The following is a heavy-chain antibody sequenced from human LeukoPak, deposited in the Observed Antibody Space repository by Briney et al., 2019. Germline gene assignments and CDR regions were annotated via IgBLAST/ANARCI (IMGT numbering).Heavy chain of an antibody. V-gene: IGHV3-66*01. CDR3: ARDAERYCGGDCYYFDY. J-gene: IGHJ4*02. D-gene: IGHD2-21*02. CDR1: GFTVSSNY. CDR2: IYSGGST. Sequence: GGSLRLSCAASGFTVSSNYMSWVRQAPGKGLEWVSVIYSGGSTYYADSVKGRFTISKDNSQNTLYLQMNSLRAEDTAVYYCARDAERYCGGDCYYFDYWGQGTLVTVSS.